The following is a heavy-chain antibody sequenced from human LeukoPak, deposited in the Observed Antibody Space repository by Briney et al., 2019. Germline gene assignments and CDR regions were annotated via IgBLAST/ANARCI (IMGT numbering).Heavy chain of an antibody. V-gene: IGHV3-20*04. Sequence: PGGSLTLSCAASGLTFSSYSMNWVRQAPGKGLEWVSGINWNGGSTDYADSVKGRFTISRDNAKNSLYLQMNSLRAEDMALYYCAKGHSSSWYKSAFDIWGQGTMVTVSS. D-gene: IGHD6-13*01. J-gene: IGHJ3*02. CDR3: AKGHSSSWYKSAFDI. CDR1: GLTFSSYS. CDR2: INWNGGST.